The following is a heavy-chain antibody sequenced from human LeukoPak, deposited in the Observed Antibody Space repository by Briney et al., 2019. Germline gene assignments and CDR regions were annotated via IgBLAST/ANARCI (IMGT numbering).Heavy chain of an antibody. D-gene: IGHD6-6*01. J-gene: IGHJ4*02. CDR3: ARDREGIAPRPFDY. CDR1: GFTFSSYS. CDR2: ISSSSSYI. Sequence: GGSLRLSCAASGFTFSSYSMNWVRQAPGKGLEWVSSISSSSSYIYYAGSVKGRFTISRDNAKNSLYLQMNSLRAEDTAVFYCARDREGIAPRPFDYWGQGTLVTVSS. V-gene: IGHV3-21*01.